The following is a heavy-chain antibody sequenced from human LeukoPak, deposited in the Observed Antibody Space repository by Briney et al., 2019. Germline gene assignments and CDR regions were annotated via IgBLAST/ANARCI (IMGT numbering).Heavy chain of an antibody. CDR3: ARVRDSSSWCRAFDI. V-gene: IGHV3-7*01. Sequence: PGGSLRLSCAASGFTFSSYWMSWVRQAPGKGLEWVANIKQDGSEKYYVDSVKGRFTISRDNAKNSLYLQMNSLRAEDTAVYYCARVRDSSSWCRAFDIWGQGTMVTVSS. CDR1: GFTFSSYW. CDR2: IKQDGSEK. D-gene: IGHD6-13*01. J-gene: IGHJ3*02.